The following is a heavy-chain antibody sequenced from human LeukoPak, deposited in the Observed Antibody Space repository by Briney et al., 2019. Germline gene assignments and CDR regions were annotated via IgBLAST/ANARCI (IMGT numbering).Heavy chain of an antibody. CDR1: GFTFSSYA. CDR2: ISYDGSNK. D-gene: IGHD5-18*01. CDR3: ASANRGYSYGLLDY. Sequence: PGRSLRLSCAASGFTFSSYAMHWVRQAPGKGLEWVAVISYDGSNKHYADSVKGRFTISRDNSKNTLYLQMNSLRAEDTAVYYCASANRGYSYGLLDYWGQGTLVTVSS. V-gene: IGHV3-30*04. J-gene: IGHJ4*02.